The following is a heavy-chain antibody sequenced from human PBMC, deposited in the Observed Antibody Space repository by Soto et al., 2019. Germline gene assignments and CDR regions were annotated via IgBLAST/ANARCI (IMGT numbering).Heavy chain of an antibody. V-gene: IGHV2-5*02. J-gene: IGHJ4*02. D-gene: IGHD3-9*01. Sequence: SGPTLVNPTQTLTLTCTFSGFSLSTSGVGVGWIRQPPGKALEWLALIYWDDDKRYRPSLKSRLTITKDTSKNQVVLTMTNMDPVDTATYYCAHRYYDILTGYYDYWGQGTLVTVSS. CDR3: AHRYYDILTGYYDY. CDR2: IYWDDDK. CDR1: GFSLSTSGVG.